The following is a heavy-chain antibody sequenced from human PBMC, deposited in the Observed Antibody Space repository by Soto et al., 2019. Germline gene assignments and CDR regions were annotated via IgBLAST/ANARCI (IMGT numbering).Heavy chain of an antibody. Sequence: GGSLRLSCAASGFTFSSYSMNWVRQAPGKGLEWVSSISSSSSYIYYADSVKGRFTISTDNAKNSLYLQMNSLRAEDTAVYYCAREWLELSMDVWGQGTTVTVSS. J-gene: IGHJ6*02. V-gene: IGHV3-21*01. D-gene: IGHD1-7*01. CDR1: GFTFSSYS. CDR3: AREWLELSMDV. CDR2: ISSSSSYI.